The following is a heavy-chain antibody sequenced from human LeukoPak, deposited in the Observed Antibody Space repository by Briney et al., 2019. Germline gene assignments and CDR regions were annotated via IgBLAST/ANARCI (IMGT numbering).Heavy chain of an antibody. CDR1: GGSISSSSYY. CDR3: ARDKSYGDYGGDFDY. D-gene: IGHD4-17*01. V-gene: IGHV4-39*07. Sequence: SETLSLTCTVSGGSISSSSYYWGWIRQPPGKGLEWIGSIYYSGSTYYNPSLKSRVTISVDTSKNQFSLKLSSVTAADTAVYYCARDKSYGDYGGDFDYWGQGTLATVSS. CDR2: IYYSGST. J-gene: IGHJ4*02.